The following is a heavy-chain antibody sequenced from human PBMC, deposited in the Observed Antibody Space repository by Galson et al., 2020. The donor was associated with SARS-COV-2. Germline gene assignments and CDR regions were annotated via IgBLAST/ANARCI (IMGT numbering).Heavy chain of an antibody. CDR2: INGDGSDT. CDR1: GFTFRSWW. CDR3: ARELVTGAFLEWYYWLDP. Sequence: GESLKISCGASGFTFRSWWMHWVRQVPGKGLVWVARINGDGSDTNYAESVKGRFTISRDNAKNTLYLEMNSLRAEDTAVYYCARELVTGAFLEWYYWLDPWGQGTLVTVSS. V-gene: IGHV3-74*01. D-gene: IGHD3-3*01. J-gene: IGHJ5*02.